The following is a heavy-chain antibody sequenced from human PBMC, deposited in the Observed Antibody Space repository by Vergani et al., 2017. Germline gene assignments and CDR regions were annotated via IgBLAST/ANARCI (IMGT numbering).Heavy chain of an antibody. Sequence: QLQLQESGSGLVKPSQTLSLTCAVSGDSITNGGFSWNWIRQPPGKGPEWIGYIFPSGNSDYNPSLKNRVSISLDKSKNQFSLWLTSVTAADTAVYFCAIASXRALVGYYYYIDAWGKGKTVVVSS. J-gene: IGHJ6*03. CDR3: AIASXRALVGYYYYIDA. V-gene: IGHV4-30-2*01. CDR2: IFPSGNS. D-gene: IGHD3-16*02. CDR1: GDSITNGGFS.